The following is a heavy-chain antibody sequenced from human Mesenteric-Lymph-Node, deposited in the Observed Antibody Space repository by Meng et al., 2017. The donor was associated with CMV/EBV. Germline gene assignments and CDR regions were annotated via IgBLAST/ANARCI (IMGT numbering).Heavy chain of an antibody. V-gene: IGHV3-7*01. CDR3: GYSSGWYTDH. D-gene: IGHD6-19*01. J-gene: IGHJ1*01. Sequence: LSLTCAASGFNLNRFWMTWVRQAPGRGLEWVANMNQDASEKFYVDSVKGRFAISRDNAKNSMYLQMNSLRVEDTAVYYCGYSSGWYTDHWGQGTLVTVSS. CDR1: GFNLNRFW. CDR2: MNQDASEK.